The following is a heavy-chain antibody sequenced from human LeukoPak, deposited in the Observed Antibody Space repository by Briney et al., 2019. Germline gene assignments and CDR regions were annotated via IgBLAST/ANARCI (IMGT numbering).Heavy chain of an antibody. J-gene: IGHJ4*02. CDR2: ISGSGGST. D-gene: IGHD1-7*01. V-gene: IGHV3-23*01. Sequence: GGSLRLSCAASGFTFSSYAMSWVRQAPGKGLEWVSAISGSGGSTYYADSVKGRFTISRDNSKNTLYLQMNSLRAEDTAVYYXXXXNXXDRELPVLFAFDYWGQGTLVTVSS. CDR3: XXXNXXDRELPVLFAFDY. CDR1: GFTFSSYA.